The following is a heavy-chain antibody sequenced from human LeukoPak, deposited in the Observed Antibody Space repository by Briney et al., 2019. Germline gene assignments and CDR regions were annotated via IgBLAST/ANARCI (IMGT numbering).Heavy chain of an antibody. CDR1: GFSFSTYW. V-gene: IGHV3-7*01. Sequence: GGSLRLSCEVSGFSFSTYWMTWVRQAPGKGLEWVANINQHGSETYYVDSVKGRFTISRDNSKNTLYLQMNSLRAEDTAVYYCARVSGSGWYDDYWGQGTLVTVSS. D-gene: IGHD6-19*01. CDR2: INQHGSET. CDR3: ARVSGSGWYDDY. J-gene: IGHJ4*02.